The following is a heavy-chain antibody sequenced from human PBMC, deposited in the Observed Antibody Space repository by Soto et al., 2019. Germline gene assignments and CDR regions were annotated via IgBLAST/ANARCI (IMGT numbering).Heavy chain of an antibody. CDR1: GGTFSSYA. J-gene: IGHJ6*02. Sequence: QVQLVQSGAEVKKPGSSVKVSCKASGGTFSSYAISWVRQAPGQGLEWMGGIIPIFGTANYAQKFQGRVTITADESTSTAYMELSSLRSEDTAVYYCASGHYYGSGGVNYYYGMDVWGQGTTVTVSS. V-gene: IGHV1-69*12. D-gene: IGHD3-10*01. CDR3: ASGHYYGSGGVNYYYGMDV. CDR2: IIPIFGTA.